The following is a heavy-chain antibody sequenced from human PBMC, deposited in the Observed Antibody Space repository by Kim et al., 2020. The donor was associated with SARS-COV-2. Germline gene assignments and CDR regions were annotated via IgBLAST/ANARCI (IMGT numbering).Heavy chain of an antibody. D-gene: IGHD2-8*01. CDR3: AKTKGHDS. CDR2: INPKNGDT. CDR1: GFIFNNGG. J-gene: IGHJ4*02. V-gene: IGHV1-18*04. Sequence: ASVKVSCKASGFIFNNGGISWVRQAPGQGLEWMGWINPKNGDTKYEQKVQDRVILTTETSTATVYMELRSLTSDDTAVYYCAKTKGHDSWGQGTLVTVSS.